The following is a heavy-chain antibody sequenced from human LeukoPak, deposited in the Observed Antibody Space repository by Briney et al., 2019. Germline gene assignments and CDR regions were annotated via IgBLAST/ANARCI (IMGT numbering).Heavy chain of an antibody. J-gene: IGHJ4*02. Sequence: GGPLRLSCAASGFTFSSYSMNWVRQAPGKGLEWVSSISSSSSYIYYADSVKGRFTISRDNAKNSLHLQMNSLRAEDTAVYYCARVWYDILTGYDQYYFDYWGQGTLVTVSS. D-gene: IGHD3-9*01. V-gene: IGHV3-21*01. CDR3: ARVWYDILTGYDQYYFDY. CDR1: GFTFSSYS. CDR2: ISSSSSYI.